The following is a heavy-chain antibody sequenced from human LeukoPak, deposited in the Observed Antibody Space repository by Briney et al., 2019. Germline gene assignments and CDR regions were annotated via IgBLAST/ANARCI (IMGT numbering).Heavy chain of an antibody. Sequence: SETLSLTCAVYGGSFSGYYWSWIRQPPGKGLEWIGEINHSGSTNYNPSLKSRVTISVDTSKNQFSLKLSSVTAADTAVYYCARGPVGCSSTSCYSRKRSWFDPWGQGTLATVSS. CDR2: INHSGST. CDR3: ARGPVGCSSTSCYSRKRSWFDP. D-gene: IGHD2-2*01. V-gene: IGHV4-34*01. CDR1: GGSFSGYY. J-gene: IGHJ5*02.